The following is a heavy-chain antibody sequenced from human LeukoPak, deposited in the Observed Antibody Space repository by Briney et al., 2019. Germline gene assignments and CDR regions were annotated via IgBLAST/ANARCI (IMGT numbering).Heavy chain of an antibody. D-gene: IGHD1-26*01. CDR2: IYTGGST. Sequence: SETLSLTCSVSGGSISNNYWNWIRQPAGKGLEWIGRIYTGGSTHYNPSLKSRVTMSIDTSKNQFSLKLTSVTPADTAIYYCARGDTSAATYFDSWGQGTLVTVSS. CDR3: ARGDTSAATYFDS. V-gene: IGHV4-4*07. CDR1: GGSISNNY. J-gene: IGHJ4*02.